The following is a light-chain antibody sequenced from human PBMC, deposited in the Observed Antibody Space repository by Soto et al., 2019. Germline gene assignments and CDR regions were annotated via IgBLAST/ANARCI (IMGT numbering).Light chain of an antibody. CDR2: GAS. V-gene: IGKV3-15*01. J-gene: IGKJ1*01. Sequence: ETVFTQSPATLSVSPGERATLSCRTSQSVRSNLAWYQQKPGQAPRLLIYGASTRATGIPVRFSGSGSGTEFTLTISSLKSEDFAVYYCQQYSNWPSRTVGPGTKGDIK. CDR3: QQYSNWPSRT. CDR1: QSVRSN.